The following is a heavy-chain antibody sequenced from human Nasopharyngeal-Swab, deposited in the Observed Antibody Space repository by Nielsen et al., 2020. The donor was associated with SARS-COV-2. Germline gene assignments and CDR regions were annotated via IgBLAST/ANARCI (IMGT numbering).Heavy chain of an antibody. CDR2: INPSGDST. V-gene: IGHV1-46*01. Sequence: ASVMVSCKASGYTFTNYYMHWVRQAPGQGLEWMGIINPSGDSTSYAQKFQGRVTMTRDTSTSTVYMELSSLSSEDTAVYYCARDRGGKMAAAGIYFDYWGQGTLVTVSS. D-gene: IGHD6-13*01. CDR3: ARDRGGKMAAAGIYFDY. CDR1: GYTFTNYY. J-gene: IGHJ4*02.